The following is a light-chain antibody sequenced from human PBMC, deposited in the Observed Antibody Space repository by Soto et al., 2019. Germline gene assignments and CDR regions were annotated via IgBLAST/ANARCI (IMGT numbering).Light chain of an antibody. CDR1: QSVSSSY. J-gene: IGKJ5*01. Sequence: EIVLTQSPGTLSLSPVERATLSCRASQSVSSSYLAWYQQKPGQAPRLLIYGASSRATGIPDRFSGSGSGTDFILTITRLEPEDFAVYYCQHYGSSPPITFGQGTRLEIK. V-gene: IGKV3-20*01. CDR2: GAS. CDR3: QHYGSSPPIT.